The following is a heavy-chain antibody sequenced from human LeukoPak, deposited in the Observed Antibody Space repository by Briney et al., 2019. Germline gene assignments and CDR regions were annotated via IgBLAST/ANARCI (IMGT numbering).Heavy chain of an antibody. V-gene: IGHV3-23*01. D-gene: IGHD1-26*01. CDR2: ISGGGGSA. J-gene: IGHJ6*02. Sequence: GGSLRLSCAASGCTFSSYAMTWVRQAPGKGLEWVSAISGGGGSAYYADSVKGRFTISRDSSMNTLYLQMNSLTAGDTAVYYCAKAVGATRGYYYSGMDVWGQGTTVTVSS. CDR1: GCTFSSYA. CDR3: AKAVGATRGYYYSGMDV.